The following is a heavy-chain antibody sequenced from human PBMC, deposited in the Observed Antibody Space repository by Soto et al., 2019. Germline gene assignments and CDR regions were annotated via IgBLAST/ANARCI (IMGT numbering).Heavy chain of an antibody. CDR2: IKTTTDGGTT. V-gene: IGHV3-15*01. CDR1: GFSFTNAW. D-gene: IGHD6-6*01. Sequence: GGSLRLSCAASGFSFTNAWMTWVRQAPGKGLEWVGRIKTTTDGGTTDYAAPVKGRFTISRDDSKNTLYLQMNSLKTEDTAVYYCTTSGPHRSSSLWFDPRGQGTLVTVSS. CDR3: TTSGPHRSSSLWFDP. J-gene: IGHJ5*02.